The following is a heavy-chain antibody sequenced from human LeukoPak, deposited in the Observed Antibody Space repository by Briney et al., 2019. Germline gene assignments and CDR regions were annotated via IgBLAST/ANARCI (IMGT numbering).Heavy chain of an antibody. CDR3: ASVVVAATILNWFDP. J-gene: IGHJ5*02. Sequence: PSGTLSLTCAVSGGSISSSNWWSWVRQPPGKGLEWIGEIYHSGSTNYNPSLKSRVTISVDKSKNQFSLKLSSVTAADTAVYYCASVVVAATILNWFDPWGQGTLVTVSS. CDR1: GGSISSSNW. V-gene: IGHV4-4*02. D-gene: IGHD2-15*01. CDR2: IYHSGST.